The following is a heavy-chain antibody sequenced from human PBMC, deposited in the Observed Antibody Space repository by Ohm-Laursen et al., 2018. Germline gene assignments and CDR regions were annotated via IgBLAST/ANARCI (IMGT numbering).Heavy chain of an antibody. D-gene: IGHD6-6*01. CDR3: TTDRGITARPIFDS. J-gene: IGHJ4*02. CDR2: IKSKTDGGTT. Sequence: SLRLSCAASGFTFSNAYMSWARQAPGKGLEWVGRIKSKTDGGTTDYAAPVKGRFTISSDDSKTTLYLQINSLKTEDTAVYYCTTDRGITARPIFDSWGQGTLVTVSS. V-gene: IGHV3-15*01. CDR1: GFTFSNAY.